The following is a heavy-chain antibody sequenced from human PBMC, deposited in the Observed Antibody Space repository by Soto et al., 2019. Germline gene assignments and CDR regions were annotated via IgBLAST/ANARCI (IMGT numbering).Heavy chain of an antibody. CDR2: IKQDGSEK. CDR1: AFTFRNYW. Sequence: EVQLVESGGGLVQPGGSLRLSCAASAFTFRNYWMSWVRQAPGKGLECVAKIKQDGSEKYYVGSVKGRFTISRDNAKNSVYLQMNSLTVEDTAMYYCARASSSTSGAIDYWGQGTLVTVSS. CDR3: ARASSSTSGAIDY. J-gene: IGHJ4*02. V-gene: IGHV3-7*04. D-gene: IGHD2-2*01.